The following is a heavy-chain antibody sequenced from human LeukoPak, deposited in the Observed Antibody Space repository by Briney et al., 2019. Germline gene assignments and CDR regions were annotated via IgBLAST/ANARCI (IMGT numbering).Heavy chain of an antibody. V-gene: IGHV3-33*01. J-gene: IGHJ4*02. Sequence: GGSLRLSCAASGFTFSSYGMHWVRQAPGKGLEWVAVIWFDGSSECYADSVKGRFAISRDNSKNTLYLQMNSLRAEDTAVYYCTRESGSGNYYYDYWGQGTLVTVSS. CDR2: IWFDGSSE. CDR1: GFTFSSYG. CDR3: TRESGSGNYYYDY. D-gene: IGHD3-10*01.